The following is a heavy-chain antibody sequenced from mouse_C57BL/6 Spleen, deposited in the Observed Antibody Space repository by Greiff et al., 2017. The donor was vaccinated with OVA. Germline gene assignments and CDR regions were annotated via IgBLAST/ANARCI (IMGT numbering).Heavy chain of an antibody. CDR2: IYPGSGST. Sequence: QVQLKQSGAELVKPGASVKMSCKASGYTFTSYWITWVKQRPGQGLEWIGDIYPGSGSTNYNEKFKSKATLTVDTSSSTANMQLSSLTSEDSAVYYCAREGTGGGSMDYWGQGTSVTVSS. CDR1: GYTFTSYW. V-gene: IGHV1-55*01. CDR3: AREGTGGGSMDY. J-gene: IGHJ4*01. D-gene: IGHD4-1*01.